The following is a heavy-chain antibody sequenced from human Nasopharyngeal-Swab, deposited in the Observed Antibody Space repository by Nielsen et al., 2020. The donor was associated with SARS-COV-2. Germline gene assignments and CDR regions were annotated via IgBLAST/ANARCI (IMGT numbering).Heavy chain of an antibody. V-gene: IGHV3-30-3*01. CDR3: ARDEGGGWRP. CDR2: ISYDGSNK. J-gene: IGHJ4*02. Sequence: GGSLRLSCAASGFTFSRYAMRWVRQAPGKGLEWVAVISYDGSNKYYADSVEGRFTISRDNSKNTLYLQMNSLRAEDTAVYYCARDEGGGWRPWGQGTLVTVSS. CDR1: GFTFSRYA. D-gene: IGHD6-19*01.